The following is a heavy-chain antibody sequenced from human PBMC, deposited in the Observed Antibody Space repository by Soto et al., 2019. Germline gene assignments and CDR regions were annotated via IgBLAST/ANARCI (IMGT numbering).Heavy chain of an antibody. CDR3: ARVDYYDTSFDP. Sequence: PSDTLSLTCPVSGSSISSYYWSWIRQPPGKGLEWIGYIYYSGSTSYNPSLKSRVTIAVDTSKNQFSLKLSSGTAADTAVYYCARVDYYDTSFDPWGQGTLVTVSS. D-gene: IGHD3-22*01. CDR2: IYYSGST. CDR1: GSSISSYY. V-gene: IGHV4-59*07. J-gene: IGHJ5*02.